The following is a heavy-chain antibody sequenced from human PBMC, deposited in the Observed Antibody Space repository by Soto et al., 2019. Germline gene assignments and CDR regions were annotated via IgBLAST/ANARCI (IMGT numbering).Heavy chain of an antibody. CDR2: IDWDDDK. D-gene: IGHD1-26*01. V-gene: IGHV2-70*11. J-gene: IGHJ4*02. CDR1: GFSLSTSGMC. CDR3: ARGTLIVGATTDFDY. Sequence: SGPTREPTQTLTLTCTFSGFSLSTSGMCVSWIRQPPGKALEWLARIDWDDDKYYSTSLKTRLTISKDTSKNQVVLTMTNMDPVDTATYYCARGTLIVGATTDFDYWGQGTLVTVSS.